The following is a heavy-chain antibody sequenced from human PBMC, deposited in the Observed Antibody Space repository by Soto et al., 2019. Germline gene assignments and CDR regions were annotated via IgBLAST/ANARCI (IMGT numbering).Heavy chain of an antibody. D-gene: IGHD2-8*01. CDR1: GYTFTSYY. J-gene: IGHJ4*02. Sequence: GASVKVSCKASGYTFTSYYMQWVRQARGQRLEWIGWIGVGSGNRHYAQKFQERVTITRDMSTNTAYMELSSLRSEDTAVYYCAALGVNFDHWGQGTLVTVSS. CDR2: IGVGSGNR. V-gene: IGHV1-58*02. CDR3: AALGVNFDH.